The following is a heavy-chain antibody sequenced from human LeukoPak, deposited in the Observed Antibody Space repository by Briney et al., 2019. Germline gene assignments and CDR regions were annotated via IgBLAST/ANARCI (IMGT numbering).Heavy chain of an antibody. D-gene: IGHD2-15*01. CDR2: IKQDGSEK. J-gene: IGHJ6*03. Sequence: PGGSLRLSCAASGFTFSSYWMSWVRQAPGKGLEWVANIKQDGSEKYYVDSVKGRFTISRDNAKNSLYLQMNSLRAEDTAVYYCARDAPRRYCSGGSCYSYYYYYYMDVWGKGTTVTVSS. CDR1: GFTFSSYW. V-gene: IGHV3-7*01. CDR3: ARDAPRRYCSGGSCYSYYYYYYMDV.